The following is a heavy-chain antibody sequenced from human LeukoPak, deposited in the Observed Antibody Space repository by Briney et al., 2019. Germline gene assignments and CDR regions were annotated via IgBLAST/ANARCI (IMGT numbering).Heavy chain of an antibody. CDR1: GFTFSSYA. D-gene: IGHD2-21*02. CDR3: ALPSEFPWGDDPEYFQH. J-gene: IGHJ1*01. CDR2: ISGSGGST. V-gene: IGHV3-23*01. Sequence: PGGSLRLSCAASGFTFSSYAMSWVRQAPGKGLEWVSAISGSGGSTYYADSVKGRFTISRDNSKNTLYLQMNSLRAEDTAVYYCALPSEFPWGDDPEYFQHWGQGTLVTVSS.